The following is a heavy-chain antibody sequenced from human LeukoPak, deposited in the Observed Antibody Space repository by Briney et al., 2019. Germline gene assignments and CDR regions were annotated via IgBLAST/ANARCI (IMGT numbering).Heavy chain of an antibody. CDR2: IYYSGST. CDR3: ARTTYSYGYGSFDY. V-gene: IGHV4-59*08. Sequence: PSETLSLTCTVSGGSISSYYWSWIRQPPGKGLEWIGYIYYSGSTNYNPSLKSRVTISVDTSKNQFSLKLSSVTAADTAVYYCARTTYSYGYGSFDYWGQGTLVTVSS. D-gene: IGHD5-18*01. CDR1: GGSISSYY. J-gene: IGHJ4*02.